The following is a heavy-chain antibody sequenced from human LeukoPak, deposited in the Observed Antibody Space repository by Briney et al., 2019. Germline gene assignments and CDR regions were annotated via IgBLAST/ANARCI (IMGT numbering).Heavy chain of an antibody. CDR2: IWHDASHT. Sequence: PGRSLRLSCAASGFSFSTYAMHWVRQAPGKGLEWVALIWHDASHTFYTDSVKGRFTISRDNSKNTVYLQMNSLGGEDTAVYYCARRAPRPLVVPAARVNWFDPWGQGTLVTVSS. J-gene: IGHJ5*02. D-gene: IGHD2-2*01. CDR3: ARRAPRPLVVPAARVNWFDP. V-gene: IGHV3-33*01. CDR1: GFSFSTYA.